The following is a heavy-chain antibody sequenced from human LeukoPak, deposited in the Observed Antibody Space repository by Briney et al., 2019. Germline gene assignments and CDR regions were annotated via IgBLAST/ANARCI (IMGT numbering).Heavy chain of an antibody. D-gene: IGHD3-22*01. CDR2: IIPIFGTA. J-gene: IGHJ4*02. Sequence: SVKVSCKASGGTFSSYAISWVRQAPGQGLEWMGGIIPIFGTANYAQKFQGRVTITTDESTSTAYMELSSLRSEDTAVYYCASAGSSGLNYFDYWGQGTLVTVSS. CDR3: ASAGSSGLNYFDY. CDR1: GGTFSSYA. V-gene: IGHV1-69*05.